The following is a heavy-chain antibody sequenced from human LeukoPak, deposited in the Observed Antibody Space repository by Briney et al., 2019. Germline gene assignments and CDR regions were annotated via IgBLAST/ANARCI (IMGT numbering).Heavy chain of an antibody. V-gene: IGHV1-2*06. CDR1: GYTFTDYY. Sequence: ATVKVSCKASGYTFTDYYIHWVRQAPGQGLEWMGRINPNSGGTNYAQKFQGRVTMTGDTSISTAYMELSRLRSDDTAVFYCARTPVSPAGRWGFFWGQGTLVTVSS. D-gene: IGHD2-2*01. J-gene: IGHJ4*02. CDR3: ARTPVSPAGRWGFF. CDR2: INPNSGGT.